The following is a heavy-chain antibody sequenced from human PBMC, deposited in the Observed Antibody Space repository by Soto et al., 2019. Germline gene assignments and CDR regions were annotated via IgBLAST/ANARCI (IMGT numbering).Heavy chain of an antibody. CDR2: IWFDGSNK. Sequence: QVQLLESGGGVVQPGRSLRLSCAASGFTFSSYAMHWVRQAPGKGLEWVAVIWFDGSNKFYADSVKGRFTISRDNSKNTVSLQMNSLRDEDSAAYYCATTGPYWGQGTLVTVSS. J-gene: IGHJ4*02. CDR1: GFTFSSYA. CDR3: ATTGPY. V-gene: IGHV3-33*01.